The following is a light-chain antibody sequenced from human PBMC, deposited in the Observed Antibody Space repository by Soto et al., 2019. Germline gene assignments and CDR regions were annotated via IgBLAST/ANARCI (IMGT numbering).Light chain of an antibody. J-gene: IGLJ1*01. V-gene: IGLV4-69*01. Sequence: QSALTQSPSASASLGASVKLTCTLSSGHSNYAIAWHQQQPEKGPRYLMKLNSDGSHRKGDGIPDRFSGSSSGAERYLTISSLQSEDEADYYCQTWGTGIRVFGTGTQLTVL. CDR1: SGHSNYA. CDR3: QTWGTGIRV. CDR2: LNSDGSH.